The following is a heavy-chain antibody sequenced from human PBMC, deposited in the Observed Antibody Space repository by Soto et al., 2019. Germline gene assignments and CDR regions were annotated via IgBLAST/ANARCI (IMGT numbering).Heavy chain of an antibody. J-gene: IGHJ4*02. V-gene: IGHV1-8*01. CDR1: GYTFTSYD. CDR2: MNPNSGNT. Sequence: ASVKVSCKASGYTFTSYDINWVRQATGQGLEWMGWMNPNSGNTGYAQKFQGRVTMTRNTSISTAYMELSSLRSEDTAVYYCARGITIFGVVTHPPGYWGQGTLVTVSS. CDR3: ARGITIFGVVTHPPGY. D-gene: IGHD3-3*01.